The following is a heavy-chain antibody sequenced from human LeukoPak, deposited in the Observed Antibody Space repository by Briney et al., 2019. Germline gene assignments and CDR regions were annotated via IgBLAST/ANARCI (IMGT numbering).Heavy chain of an antibody. D-gene: IGHD1-26*01. CDR2: ISSSGSTI. V-gene: IGHV3-48*03. CDR1: GFTFSSYE. CDR3: ARDRGRGSYMFYYYMDV. J-gene: IGHJ6*03. Sequence: GGSLRLSCAASGFTFSSYEMNWVRQAPGKGLEWVSYISSSGSTIYYADSVQGRFTISRDNSKNTLYLQMNSLRAEDTAVYYCARDRGRGSYMFYYYMDVWGKGTTVTVSS.